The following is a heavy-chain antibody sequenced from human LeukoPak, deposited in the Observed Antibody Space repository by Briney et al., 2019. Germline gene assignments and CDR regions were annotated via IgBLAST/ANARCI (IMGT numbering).Heavy chain of an antibody. CDR1: GFTVGSYY. J-gene: IGHJ4*02. Sequence: PGGSLRLSCAASGFTVGSYYMNWVRQAPGKGLEWVSVIYSGGSTSSADSVKGRFTISRDNSKSTLYLQMNSLRAEDTAVYYCAGSTTVAYYWGQGTLVTVSS. V-gene: IGHV3-53*01. D-gene: IGHD4-23*01. CDR2: IYSGGST. CDR3: AGSTTVAYY.